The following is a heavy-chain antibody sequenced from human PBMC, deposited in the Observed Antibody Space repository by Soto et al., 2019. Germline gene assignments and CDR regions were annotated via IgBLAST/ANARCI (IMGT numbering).Heavy chain of an antibody. J-gene: IGHJ6*02. V-gene: IGHV3-23*01. CDR1: GFPLSTYG. CDR2: ITGTGGNT. Sequence: EVQLLESGGGLVQPGGSLRLSCAASGFPLSTYGMTWVRQAPGKGLEWVSAITGTGGNTYYVDSVQGRFTSSRDNSKNMLYLQMNSLRVEDTAVYYCARIRGYWYGLDVWGQGTTVTVSS. CDR3: ARIRGYWYGLDV.